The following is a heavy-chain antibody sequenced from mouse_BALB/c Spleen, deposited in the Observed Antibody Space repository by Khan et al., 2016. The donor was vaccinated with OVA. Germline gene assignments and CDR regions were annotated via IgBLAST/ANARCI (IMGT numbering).Heavy chain of an antibody. CDR1: GFNIKNTY. CDR2: IDPANGNT. D-gene: IGHD1-2*01. J-gene: IGHJ4*01. V-gene: IGHV14-3*02. CDR3: ASSLLLCAMDY. Sequence: VQLQQSGAEFMKPGASVRLSCIASGFNIKNTYIQWVRQRPDQGLEWLGRIDPANGNTKYDPKFQDKATLTADTSSNTAYLQLSSLTSADTAVSFGASSLLLCAMDYWGQGTAVTVSS.